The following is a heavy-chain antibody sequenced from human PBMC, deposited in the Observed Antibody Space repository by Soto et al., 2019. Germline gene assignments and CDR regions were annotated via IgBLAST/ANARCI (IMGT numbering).Heavy chain of an antibody. CDR2: VYATGTT. V-gene: IGHV4-4*07. J-gene: IGHJ5*02. CDR3: VRDGSKTLRDWFDP. Sequence: SETLSLTCSVSGGSISKFYWSWIRKTAEKGLEWMGRVYATGTTDYNPSLRSRVAMSVDISRKTFSLRLTSVTAADTGMYYCVRDGSKTLRDWFDPWGQGKLVTVSS. D-gene: IGHD3-10*01. CDR1: GGSISKFY.